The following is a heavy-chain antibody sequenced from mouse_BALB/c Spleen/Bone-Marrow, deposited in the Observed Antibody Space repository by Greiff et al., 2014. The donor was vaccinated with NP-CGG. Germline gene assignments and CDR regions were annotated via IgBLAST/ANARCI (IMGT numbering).Heavy chain of an antibody. J-gene: IGHJ4*01. CDR2: VSDGGNYT. V-gene: IGHV5-4*02. D-gene: IGHD2-10*02. CDR3: VRSGERYGAMDY. Sequence: LMESGGGLVKPGGSLKLSCAASGFTFSDYYMCWIRQTPEKRLEWAATVSDGGNYTYYPDSVKGRFTISRDNAKNNLYLRMSSLKSEDTGMYYCVRSGERYGAMDYWGQGTSVTVSS. CDR1: GFTFSDYY.